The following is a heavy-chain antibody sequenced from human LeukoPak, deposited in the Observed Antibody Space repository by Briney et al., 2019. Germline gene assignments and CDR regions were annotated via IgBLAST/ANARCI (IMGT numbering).Heavy chain of an antibody. CDR2: ISYDGSNK. CDR1: GFTFSSYW. V-gene: IGHV3-30*18. J-gene: IGHJ4*02. D-gene: IGHD3-16*01. Sequence: PGGSLRLSCAASGFTFSSYWMSWVRQAPGKGLEWVAVISYDGSNKYYADSVKGRFTISRDNSKNTLYLQMNSLRAEDTAVYYCAKKWDYVWGSYVERYFDYWGQGTLVTVSS. CDR3: AKKWDYVWGSYVERYFDY.